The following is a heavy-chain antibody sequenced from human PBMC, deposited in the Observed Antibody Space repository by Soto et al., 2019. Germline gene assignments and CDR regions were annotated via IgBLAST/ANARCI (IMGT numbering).Heavy chain of an antibody. CDR1: GGSISSSSYY. Sequence: AETLSLTCTVSGGSISSSSYYWGWIRQPPGKGLEWIGSIYYSGSTYYNPSLKSRVTISVDTSKNQFSLKLSSVTAADTAVYYCARGATMIVVSYGMDVWGQGTTVTVSS. V-gene: IGHV4-39*01. D-gene: IGHD3-22*01. CDR2: IYYSGST. J-gene: IGHJ6*02. CDR3: ARGATMIVVSYGMDV.